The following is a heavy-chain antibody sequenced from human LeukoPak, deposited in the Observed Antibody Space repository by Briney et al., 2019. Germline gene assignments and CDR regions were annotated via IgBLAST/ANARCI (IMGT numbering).Heavy chain of an antibody. V-gene: IGHV3-30*04. Sequence: GGSLRLSCAASGFTFSNFALYWVRQAPGKGLEWVTVISSVGSYKYYADSVKGRFTISRDNSKNTLYLQMNGLRAEDTAVYYCAKEGREYYDILTGYEKWGQGTLVTVSS. D-gene: IGHD3-9*01. J-gene: IGHJ4*02. CDR1: GFTFSNFA. CDR2: ISSVGSYK. CDR3: AKEGREYYDILTGYEK.